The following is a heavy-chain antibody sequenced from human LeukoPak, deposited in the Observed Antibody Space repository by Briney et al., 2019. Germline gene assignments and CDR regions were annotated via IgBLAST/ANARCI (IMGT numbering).Heavy chain of an antibody. Sequence: SVKVSCKASGGTFSSYAISWVRQAPGQGPEWMGGIIPIFGTANYAQKFQGRVTITADESTSTAYMELSSLRSEDTAVYYCARDLVDGREDWGYTERFDYWGQGTLVTVSS. CDR2: IIPIFGTA. D-gene: IGHD2-8*02. V-gene: IGHV1-69*01. CDR1: GGTFSSYA. J-gene: IGHJ4*02. CDR3: ARDLVDGREDWGYTERFDY.